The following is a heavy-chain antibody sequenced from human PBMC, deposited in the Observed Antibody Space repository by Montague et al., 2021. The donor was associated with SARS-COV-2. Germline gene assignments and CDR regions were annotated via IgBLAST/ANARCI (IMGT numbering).Heavy chain of an antibody. CDR1: GFSLSTSGMC. V-gene: IGHV2-70*11. CDR2: IDWDDDK. J-gene: IGHJ5*02. Sequence: VKPTQTLTLTCTFSGFSLSTSGMCVSWIHQPPGKALEWLARIDWDDDKYYSTSLKTRLTISKDTSKNQVVLTMTNMDPVDTATYYCARILVAAAGSPFDPWGQGTLVTVSS. D-gene: IGHD6-13*01. CDR3: ARILVAAAGSPFDP.